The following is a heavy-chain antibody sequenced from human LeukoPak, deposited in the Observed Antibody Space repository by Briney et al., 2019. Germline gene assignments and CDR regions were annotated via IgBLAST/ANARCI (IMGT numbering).Heavy chain of an antibody. D-gene: IGHD2-21*01. CDR2: IYYSGST. Sequence: SETLSLTCTVSGGSISSSSYYWGWIRQPPGKGLEWIGSIYYSGSTYYNPSLKSRVTISVDTSKNQFSLKLSSVTAADTAVYYWARDKSVEYYYGMDVWGQGTTVTVSS. CDR1: GGSISSSSYY. V-gene: IGHV4-39*07. J-gene: IGHJ6*02. CDR3: ARDKSVEYYYGMDV.